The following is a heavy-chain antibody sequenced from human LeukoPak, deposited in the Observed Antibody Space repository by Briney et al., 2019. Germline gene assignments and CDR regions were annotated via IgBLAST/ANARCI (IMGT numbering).Heavy chain of an antibody. Sequence: SETLSLTCTVSGGSISSYYWSWIRQPPGKGLEWIGYIYYSGSTNYNPSLKSRVTISVDTSKNQFSLKLSSVTAADTAVYYCARDSSGYYSYAFDIWGQGTMVTVSS. CDR1: GGSISSYY. J-gene: IGHJ3*02. CDR2: IYYSGST. CDR3: ARDSSGYYSYAFDI. V-gene: IGHV4-59*12. D-gene: IGHD3-22*01.